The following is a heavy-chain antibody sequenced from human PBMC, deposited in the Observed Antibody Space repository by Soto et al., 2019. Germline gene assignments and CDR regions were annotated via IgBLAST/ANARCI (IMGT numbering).Heavy chain of an antibody. J-gene: IGHJ6*02. CDR2: IIPIFGTA. Sequence: QVQLVQSGAEVKKPGSSVKVSCKASGGTFSSYAISWVRQAPGQGLEWMGGIIPIFGTANYAQKFQGRVTITAEESTSTAYMELSSLRSEDTAVYYCASGAITMVRGVPTYGMDVWGQGTTVTVSS. D-gene: IGHD3-10*01. CDR1: GGTFSSYA. CDR3: ASGAITMVRGVPTYGMDV. V-gene: IGHV1-69*01.